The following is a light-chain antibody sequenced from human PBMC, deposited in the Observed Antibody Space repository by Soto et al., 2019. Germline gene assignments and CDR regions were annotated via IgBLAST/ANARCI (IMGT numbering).Light chain of an antibody. J-gene: IGKJ1*01. Sequence: DIQMTQSPSSLSASVGDRVTITCRTSQDIGNDLDWYQQKPGKAPKCLIYAASSLQSGVPSRFSGSGSGTEFTLTISGLQSEYFATYYCLQHNRYSLTVGQGTKVEIK. V-gene: IGKV1-17*01. CDR1: QDIGND. CDR3: LQHNRYSLT. CDR2: AAS.